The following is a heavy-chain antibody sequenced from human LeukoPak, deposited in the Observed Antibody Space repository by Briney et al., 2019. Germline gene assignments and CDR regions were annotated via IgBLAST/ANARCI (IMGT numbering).Heavy chain of an antibody. CDR3: ARSRTTVTLFMLADPRRGPGDA. J-gene: IGHJ6*02. Sequence: SETLSLTCAVYGGSFSGYYWSWIRQPPGKGLEWIGEINHSGSTNYNPSLKSRVTISVDTSKNQFSLKLSSVTAADTAVYYCARSRTTVTLFMLADPRRGPGDAWGQGTTVTVSS. CDR1: GGSFSGYY. V-gene: IGHV4-34*01. CDR2: INHSGST. D-gene: IGHD4-4*01.